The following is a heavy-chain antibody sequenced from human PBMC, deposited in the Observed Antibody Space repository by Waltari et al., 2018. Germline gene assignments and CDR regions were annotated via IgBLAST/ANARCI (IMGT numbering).Heavy chain of an antibody. V-gene: IGHV1-69*10. D-gene: IGHD3-22*01. CDR1: GGTFSSYA. J-gene: IGHJ6*03. CDR2: FIPFLVIA. Sequence: QVQLVQSGAEVKKPGSSVKVSCKASGGTFSSYAISWVRQAPGQGLEWMGGFIPFLVIANYAQQFQVRVTITADKSTSTAYMGLSSLRSEDTAVYYCGSSGYPKESYYYYYMDVWGKGTTVTVSS. CDR3: GSSGYPKESYYYYYMDV.